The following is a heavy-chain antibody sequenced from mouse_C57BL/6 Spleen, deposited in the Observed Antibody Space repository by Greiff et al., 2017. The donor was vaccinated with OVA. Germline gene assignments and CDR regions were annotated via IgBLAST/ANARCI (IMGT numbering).Heavy chain of an antibody. D-gene: IGHD3-2*02. CDR1: GSAFTNYL. V-gene: IGHV1-54*01. CDR2: INPGSGGT. Sequence: LVRPGTSVKVSCKASGSAFTNYLIEWVKQRPGQGLEWIGVINPGSGGTNYNEKFKGKATLTADKSSSTAYMQLSSLTSEDSAVYFCARLDSSAYYYAMDYWGQGTSVTVSS. J-gene: IGHJ4*01. CDR3: ARLDSSAYYYAMDY.